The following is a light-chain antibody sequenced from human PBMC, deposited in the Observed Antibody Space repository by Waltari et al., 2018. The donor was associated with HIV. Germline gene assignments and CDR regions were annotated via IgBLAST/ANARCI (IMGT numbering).Light chain of an antibody. CDR1: QSLTAW. J-gene: IGKJ1*01. Sequence: DIQITQSPSTLSAFVGDRVTITCRASQSLTAWLAWYQQKPGKAPKLLISQASALEPGVPSRVSGIGSETEFALTISSLQPDDFATYYCQQYKNSPWTFGQGTKVELK. CDR2: QAS. CDR3: QQYKNSPWT. V-gene: IGKV1-5*03.